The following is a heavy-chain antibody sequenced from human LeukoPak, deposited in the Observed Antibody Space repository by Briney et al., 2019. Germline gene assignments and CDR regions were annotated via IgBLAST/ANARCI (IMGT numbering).Heavy chain of an antibody. Sequence: GGSLRLSCAASGFTFSSYAMHWVRQAPGKGLEWVTVISDDGSNKYKADSVKGRFTISRDNSKNTLYLQMNSLRSEDTAVYYCARGGDYSAVYGLDVWGQGTTVTVAS. CDR2: ISDDGSNK. CDR1: GFTFSSYA. J-gene: IGHJ6*02. CDR3: ARGGDYSAVYGLDV. D-gene: IGHD4-17*01. V-gene: IGHV3-30-3*01.